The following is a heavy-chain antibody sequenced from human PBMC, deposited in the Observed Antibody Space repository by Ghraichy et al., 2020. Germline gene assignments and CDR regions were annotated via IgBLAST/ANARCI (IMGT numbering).Heavy chain of an antibody. Sequence: ASVKVSCKASGYTFIGYYIHWVRQAPGQGLEWMGWLNPKSGDTNYAQRFQGRVSMTRDTSVSTAYMELSGLRYDDSAVYYCARDRWGASDPQLDYWGQGTVVTVSS. J-gene: IGHJ4*02. CDR1: GYTFIGYY. CDR3: ARDRWGASDPQLDY. V-gene: IGHV1-2*02. D-gene: IGHD7-27*01. CDR2: LNPKSGDT.